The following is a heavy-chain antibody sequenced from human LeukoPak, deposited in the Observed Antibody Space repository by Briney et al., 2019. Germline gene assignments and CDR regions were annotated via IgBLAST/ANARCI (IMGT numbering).Heavy chain of an antibody. J-gene: IGHJ4*02. D-gene: IGHD5-18*01. Sequence: GGSLRLSRAASGFTFSSYAMSWVRQAPGKGLEWVSAISGSGGSTYYADSVKGRFTISRDNSKNTLYLQMNSLRAEDTAVYYCAKDFSVGIQLWLYWGQGTLVTVSS. CDR1: GFTFSSYA. CDR2: ISGSGGST. V-gene: IGHV3-23*01. CDR3: AKDFSVGIQLWLY.